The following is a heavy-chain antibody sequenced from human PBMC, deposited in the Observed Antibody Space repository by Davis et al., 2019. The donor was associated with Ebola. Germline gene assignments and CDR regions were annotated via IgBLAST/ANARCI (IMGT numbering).Heavy chain of an antibody. CDR3: ARTRGSGNWFDP. CDR1: GGSISSYY. D-gene: IGHD3-10*01. Sequence: PGGSLRLSCTVSGGSISSYYWSWIRQPPGKGLEWIGYIYYSGSTNYNPSLKSRVTISVDTSKNQFSLKLSSVTAADTAVYYCARTRGSGNWFDPWGQGTLVTVSS. J-gene: IGHJ5*02. CDR2: IYYSGST. V-gene: IGHV4-59*01.